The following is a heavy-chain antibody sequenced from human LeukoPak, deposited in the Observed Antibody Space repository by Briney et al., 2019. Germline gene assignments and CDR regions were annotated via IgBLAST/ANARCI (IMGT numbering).Heavy chain of an antibody. D-gene: IGHD1-1*01. CDR2: IHNSGST. Sequence: SGTLSLTCTASGGFVSGGNSYWTWIRQPPGKGLEWIGHIHNSGSTNYNPSLKSRVTISQDTSKNQFSLRLSSVTAADTAVYYCARDYHGTNWYYFDYWGQGSLVAVSS. V-gene: IGHV4-61*01. CDR1: GGFVSGGNSY. J-gene: IGHJ4*02. CDR3: ARDYHGTNWYYFDY.